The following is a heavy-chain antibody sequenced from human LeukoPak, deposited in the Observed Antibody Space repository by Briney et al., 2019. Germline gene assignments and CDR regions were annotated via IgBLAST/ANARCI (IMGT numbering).Heavy chain of an antibody. CDR2: LYHSGST. J-gene: IGHJ4*02. CDR3: ANAVVGATTGGFDY. V-gene: IGHV4-38-2*02. CDR1: GYSISSGYY. Sequence: SETLSLTCTVSGYSISSGYYWGWIRQSPGKGLEWIGSLYHSGSTYYNPSLKSRVTISVDTSKNQFSLKLSSVTAADTAVYYCANAVVGATTGGFDYWGQGTLVTVSS. D-gene: IGHD1-26*01.